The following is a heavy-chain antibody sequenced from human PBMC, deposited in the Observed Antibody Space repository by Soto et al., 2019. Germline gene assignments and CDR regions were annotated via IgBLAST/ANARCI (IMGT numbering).Heavy chain of an antibody. CDR1: GYTFTGYY. J-gene: IGHJ4*02. D-gene: IGHD2-21*01. V-gene: IGHV1-2*04. Sequence: CKASGYTFTGYYMHWVRQAPGQGLEWMGWINPNSGGTNYAQKFQGWVTMTRDTSISTAYMELSRLRSDDTAVYYCARASTLFADLDYWGQGTLVTVSS. CDR3: ARASTLFADLDY. CDR2: INPNSGGT.